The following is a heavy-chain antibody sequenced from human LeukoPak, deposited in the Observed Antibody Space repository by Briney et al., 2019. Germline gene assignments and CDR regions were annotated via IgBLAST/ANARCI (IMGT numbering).Heavy chain of an antibody. CDR1: GFTFSSYW. CDR2: IKQDGSEK. Sequence: GGSLRLSCAASGFTFSSYWMSWVRQAPGKGLEWVANIKQDGSEKYYVDSVKGRFTISRDNAKNSLYLQMNSLRAEDTAVYYCARGMLRKNYYMDVWGKGTTVTVSS. J-gene: IGHJ6*03. D-gene: IGHD2-8*01. V-gene: IGHV3-7*01. CDR3: ARGMLRKNYYMDV.